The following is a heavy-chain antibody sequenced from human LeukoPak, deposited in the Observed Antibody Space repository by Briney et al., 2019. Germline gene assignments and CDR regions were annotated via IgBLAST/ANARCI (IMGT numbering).Heavy chain of an antibody. Sequence: PGGSLRLSCAASGFTFSSYSMNWVRQAPGKGLEWVSSISSSSSYIYYADSVKGRFTIPRDNAKNSLYLQMNSLRAEDTAVYYCARDPDYDYYFDYWGQGTLVTVSS. D-gene: IGHD3-22*01. CDR3: ARDPDYDYYFDY. CDR2: ISSSSSYI. J-gene: IGHJ4*02. CDR1: GFTFSSYS. V-gene: IGHV3-21*01.